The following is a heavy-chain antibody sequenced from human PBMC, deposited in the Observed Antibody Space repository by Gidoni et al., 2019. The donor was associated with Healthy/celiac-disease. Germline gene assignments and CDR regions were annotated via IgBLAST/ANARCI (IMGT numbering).Heavy chain of an antibody. V-gene: IGHV3-9*01. D-gene: IGHD1-26*01. CDR1: GFTFADYA. CDR2: ISWNSGSI. CDR3: AKTVYGGSYLGGFDY. Sequence: EVQLLEFGGGLVQLGRSLRPPCAASGFTFADYAMHWVRQAPGKGLEWVSGISWNSGSIGYADSVKGRFTISRDNAKNSLYLQMNSLRAEDTALYYCAKTVYGGSYLGGFDYWGQGTLVTVSS. J-gene: IGHJ4*02.